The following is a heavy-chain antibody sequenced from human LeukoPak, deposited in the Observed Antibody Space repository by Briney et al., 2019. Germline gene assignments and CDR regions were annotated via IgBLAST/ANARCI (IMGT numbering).Heavy chain of an antibody. CDR2: VRGSADTG. CDR1: GFTIKTYA. Sequence: PGGSLRLSCAASGFTIKTYAMSWVRQAPGKGLQWVSGVRGSADTGNYADSVKGRFTISRDNAKNTLYLEMNSLRAEDTAVYYCAREGYIYGYAVGQDYWGQGTLVTVSS. J-gene: IGHJ4*02. D-gene: IGHD5-18*01. CDR3: AREGYIYGYAVGQDY. V-gene: IGHV3-23*01.